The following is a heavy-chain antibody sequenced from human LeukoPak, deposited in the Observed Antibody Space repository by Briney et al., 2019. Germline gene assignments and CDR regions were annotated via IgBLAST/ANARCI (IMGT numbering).Heavy chain of an antibody. CDR1: RLSCRSHG. CDR3: ARARNDYDSNGFSLLDY. J-gene: IGHJ4*02. Sequence: VGPLRLSCAASRLSCRSHGMHWVRQAPGKGLEWVAVIWYDGSNIYYADSVKGRFTISRDNSKNTLYLQMNSLRAEDTALYYCARARNDYDSNGFSLLDYWGEGTLVTVSS. CDR2: IWYDGSNI. D-gene: IGHD3-22*01. V-gene: IGHV3-33*01.